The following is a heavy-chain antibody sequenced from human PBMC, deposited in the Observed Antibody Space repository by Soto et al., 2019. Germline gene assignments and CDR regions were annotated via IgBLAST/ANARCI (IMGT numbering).Heavy chain of an antibody. Sequence: PSQTLSLPCVISGVSVSRPSAGRNWIRQSPSRGLEWLRSTFYTSKWYNDYAVSLNGRISSTPDTSNTQFSQQLNSATPEDTAVYYCARVEYPDSEYYHGMDLWGQGTTVTVSS. CDR1: GVSVSRPSAG. V-gene: IGHV6-1*01. J-gene: IGHJ6*02. D-gene: IGHD2-21*01. CDR3: ARVEYPDSEYYHGMDL. CDR2: TFYTSKWYN.